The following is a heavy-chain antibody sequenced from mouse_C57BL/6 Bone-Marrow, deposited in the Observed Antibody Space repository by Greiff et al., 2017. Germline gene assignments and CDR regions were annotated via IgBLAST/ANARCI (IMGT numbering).Heavy chain of an antibody. D-gene: IGHD2-3*01. J-gene: IGHJ1*03. CDR3: ARLDGYYVGWYFDV. CDR2: ISSGGRYT. V-gene: IGHV5-6*01. CDR1: GFTFSSYG. Sequence: EVKVVESGGDLVKPGGSLKLSCAASGFTFSSYGMSWVRQTPDKRLEWVATISSGGRYTYYPDSVKGRFTISRDNAKNTLYLQMSSLKSEDTAMYYCARLDGYYVGWYFDVWGTGTTVTVSS.